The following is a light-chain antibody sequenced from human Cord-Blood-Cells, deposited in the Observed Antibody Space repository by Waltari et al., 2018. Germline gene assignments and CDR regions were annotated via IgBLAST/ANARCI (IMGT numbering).Light chain of an antibody. CDR3: SSYTSSSTYV. CDR2: EVS. J-gene: IGLJ1*01. V-gene: IGLV2-14*01. Sequence: QSALTQPASVSGSPGQSITISCTGISTDAGGYNYVSWYQQHPGKAPKLMIYEVSNRPSGVSNRFSGSKSGNTASLTISGLQAEDEADYYCSSYTSSSTYVFGTGTKVTVL. CDR1: STDAGGYNY.